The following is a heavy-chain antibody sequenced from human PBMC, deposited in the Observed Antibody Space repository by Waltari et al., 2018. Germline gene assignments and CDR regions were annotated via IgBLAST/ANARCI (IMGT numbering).Heavy chain of an antibody. D-gene: IGHD4-17*01. J-gene: IGHJ4*02. CDR2: FDPEDGET. V-gene: IGHV1-24*01. CDR1: GYTLTELS. Sequence: QVQLVQSGAEVKKPGASVQVSCKVSGYTLTELSMHWVRRAPGKGLEWMGGFDPEDGETIYAQKFQGRVTMTEDTSTDTAYMELSSLRSEDTAVYYCATTGGLRPSTSFDYWGQGTLVTVSS. CDR3: ATTGGLRPSTSFDY.